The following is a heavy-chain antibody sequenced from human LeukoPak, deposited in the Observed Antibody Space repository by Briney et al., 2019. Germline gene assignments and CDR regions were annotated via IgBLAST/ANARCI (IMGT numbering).Heavy chain of an antibody. CDR1: GLTFSTSG. V-gene: IGHV3-21*06. J-gene: IGHJ4*02. Sequence: GSLRLSCTASGLTFSTSGFNWVRQAPGKGLEWVASIGPTGSDRYHADSIKGRFTISRDNANNFLYLQMNSLRAEDTAVYYCATETNGRHYDYWGQGTLLTVST. D-gene: IGHD1-14*01. CDR3: ATETNGRHYDY. CDR2: IGPTGSDR.